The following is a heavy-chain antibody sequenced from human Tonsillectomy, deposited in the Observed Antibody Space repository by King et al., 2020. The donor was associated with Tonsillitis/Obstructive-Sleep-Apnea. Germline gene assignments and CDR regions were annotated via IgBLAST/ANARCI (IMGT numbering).Heavy chain of an antibody. CDR3: GTSSVVGGTDAVYI. V-gene: IGHV3-53*04. J-gene: IGHJ3*02. CDR2: IHPNTNT. Sequence: VQLVESGGDLIKPGGSLRLSCTASGLTVSNNYIGWVRQAPGKGLEWVSAIHPNTNTDYTDPVQGRITIYTHNSNNTLCLQMDSLRPGDTALYYCGTSSVVGGTDAVYICGQGAPVTVSS. D-gene: IGHD3-22*01. CDR1: GLTVSNNY.